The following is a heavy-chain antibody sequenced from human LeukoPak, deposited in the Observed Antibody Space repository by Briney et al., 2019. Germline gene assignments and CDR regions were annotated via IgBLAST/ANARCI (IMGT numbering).Heavy chain of an antibody. D-gene: IGHD6-13*01. V-gene: IGHV3-21*01. CDR3: AREMTAGYSSSWYGI. CDR2: ISSSSSYI. Sequence: GGSLRLSCAASGFTFSSYSMNWVRQAPGKGLEWVSSISSSSSYIYYADSVKGRFTISRDNAKNSLYLQMNSLRAEDTAVYYCAREMTAGYSSSWYGIWGQGTLVTVSS. J-gene: IGHJ4*02. CDR1: GFTFSSYS.